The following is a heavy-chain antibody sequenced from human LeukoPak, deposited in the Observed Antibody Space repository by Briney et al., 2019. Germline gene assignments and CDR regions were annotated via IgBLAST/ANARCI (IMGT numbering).Heavy chain of an antibody. CDR1: GDYW. V-gene: IGHV3-74*01. J-gene: IGHJ4*02. D-gene: IGHD2-2*01. CDR3: VSFYETY. CDR2: INSDGSWT. Sequence: GGSLRLSCAASGDYWMHWVRQAPGKGLVWVSHINSDGSWTSYADSVKGRFTISKDNAKNTVYPQMNNLRAEDTAVYYCVSFYETYWGRGTLVTVSS.